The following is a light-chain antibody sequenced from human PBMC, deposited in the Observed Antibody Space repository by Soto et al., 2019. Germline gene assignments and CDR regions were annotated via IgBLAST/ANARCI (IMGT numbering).Light chain of an antibody. V-gene: IGKV3-15*01. CDR2: DAS. J-gene: IGKJ5*01. CDR3: QQYNRWPPIT. Sequence: EIVMTQSPATLSVSPGERATHSCRASETVRSDLAWYQQKPGQAPRLLIYDASTRATGIPARFSGSGSGTEFTLTISSLQSEDFAVYYCQQYNRWPPITFGQGTRLDI. CDR1: ETVRSD.